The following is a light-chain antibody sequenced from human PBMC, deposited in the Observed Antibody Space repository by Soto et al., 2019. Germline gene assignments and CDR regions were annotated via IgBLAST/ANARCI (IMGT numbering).Light chain of an antibody. V-gene: IGKV3-15*01. Sequence: EIVMTQSPAPLSVSPGERATLSCRASQSVTTNLAWYQQKPGQAPRLLIYGASTRATDIPARFSGSGSGTEFTLTINTLQSEDFAVYYCQQYNNWPLSFGQGTKLEI. CDR3: QQYNNWPLS. J-gene: IGKJ2*01. CDR1: QSVTTN. CDR2: GAS.